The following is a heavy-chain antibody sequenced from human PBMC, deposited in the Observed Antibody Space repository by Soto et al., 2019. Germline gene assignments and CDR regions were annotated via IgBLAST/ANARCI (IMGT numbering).Heavy chain of an antibody. D-gene: IGHD4-17*01. J-gene: IGHJ3*01. CDR1: GFTFSSYA. V-gene: IGHV3-23*01. Sequence: GGSLRLSCAASGFTFSSYAMSWVRQAPGKGLEWVSAISGSGGSTYYADSVKGRFTISRDNSKNTLYLQMNSLRAEDTAVYYCAKGVLYGDYGALIVWGQGTMVTVSS. CDR2: ISGSGGST. CDR3: AKGVLYGDYGALIV.